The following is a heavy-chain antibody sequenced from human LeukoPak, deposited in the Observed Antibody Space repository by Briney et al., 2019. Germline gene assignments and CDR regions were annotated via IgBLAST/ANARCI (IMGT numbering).Heavy chain of an antibody. V-gene: IGHV1-2*02. CDR2: INPNSGGT. Sequence: ASVKVSCKASGYTFIGYYMLWVRQAPGQGLEWMGWINPNSGGTNYAQKFQGRGTMTRDTSISTAYMELSRLRSDGTAVYYCASGGYNFDGYFDYWGQGTLVTVSS. CDR1: GYTFIGYY. CDR3: ASGGYNFDGYFDY. D-gene: IGHD5-24*01. J-gene: IGHJ4*02.